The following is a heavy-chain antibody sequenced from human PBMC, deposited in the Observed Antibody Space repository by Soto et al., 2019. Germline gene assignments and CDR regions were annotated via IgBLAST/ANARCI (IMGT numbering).Heavy chain of an antibody. D-gene: IGHD3-10*01. CDR3: TTLVLMVRGVISPYFDY. V-gene: IGHV3-15*01. CDR2: IKSKTDGGTT. CDR1: GFTFSNAW. J-gene: IGHJ4*02. Sequence: GGSLRLSCAASGFTFSNAWMSWVRQAPGKGLEWVGRIKSKTDGGTTDYAAPVKGRFTISRDDSKNTLYLQMNSLKTEDTAVYYCTTLVLMVRGVISPYFDYWGQGTLVTVSS.